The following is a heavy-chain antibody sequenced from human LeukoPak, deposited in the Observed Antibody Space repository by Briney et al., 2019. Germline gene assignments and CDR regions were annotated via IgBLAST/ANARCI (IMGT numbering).Heavy chain of an antibody. J-gene: IGHJ4*02. V-gene: IGHV1-24*01. Sequence: ASVKVSCKVSGYTLTELSMHWVRQAPGKGLEWMGGFDPEDGETIYAQKFRGRVTMTEDTSTDTAYMELSSLRSEDTAVYYCATIGRPLYDSSGYYRYWGQGTLVTVSS. CDR2: FDPEDGET. CDR1: GYTLTELS. D-gene: IGHD3-22*01. CDR3: ATIGRPLYDSSGYYRY.